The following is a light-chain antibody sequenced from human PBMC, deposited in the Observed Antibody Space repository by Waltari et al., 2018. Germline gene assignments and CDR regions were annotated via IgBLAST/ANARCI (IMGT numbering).Light chain of an antibody. CDR2: GAY. V-gene: IGKV3-20*01. Sequence: IGLTQSPGTLSLSPGERATLSCRASQSVNTYLAWYQQKPGQAPRLLIYGAYTRAAGIPDRFRGSGFGTDFSLTISRLEAEDFAVYYCQHHVRLPATFGQGTKVEIK. CDR3: QHHVRLPAT. CDR1: QSVNTY. J-gene: IGKJ1*01.